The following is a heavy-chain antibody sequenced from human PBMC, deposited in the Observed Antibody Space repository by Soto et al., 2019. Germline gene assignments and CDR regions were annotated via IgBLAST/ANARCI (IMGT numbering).Heavy chain of an antibody. CDR2: VSGGGTYM. CDR3: ARAVTTLDSYYYYGMDV. V-gene: IGHV3-21*04. CDR1: GFTFSAYS. D-gene: IGHD4-17*01. J-gene: IGHJ6*02. Sequence: DVQVVESGGGLVKPGGSLRLSCAASGFTFSAYSMHWVRQAPGKGLEWVSSVSGGGTYMYYTDSVKGRLTISRDNAENSVYLQMSSLRSEDTAVYYCARAVTTLDSYYYYGMDVWGQGTTVTVSS.